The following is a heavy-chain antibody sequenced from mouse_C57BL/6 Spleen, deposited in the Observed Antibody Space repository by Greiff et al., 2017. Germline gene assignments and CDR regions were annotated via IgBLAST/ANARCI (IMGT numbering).Heavy chain of an antibody. CDR2: IDPSDSYT. Sequence: QVHVKQPGAELVMPGASVKLSCKASGYTFTSYWMHWVKQRPGQGLEWIGEIDPSDSYTNYNQKFKGKSTLTVDKSSSTAYMQLSSLTSEDSAVYYCAIYSNYGAMDYWGQGTSVTVSS. D-gene: IGHD2-5*01. CDR1: GYTFTSYW. V-gene: IGHV1-69*01. CDR3: AIYSNYGAMDY. J-gene: IGHJ4*01.